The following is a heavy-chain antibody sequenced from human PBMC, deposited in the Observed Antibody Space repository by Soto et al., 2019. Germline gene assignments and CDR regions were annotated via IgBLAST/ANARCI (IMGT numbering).Heavy chain of an antibody. CDR2: IYYSGST. CDR1: GGSISSYY. CDR3: ARSPGGKQDY. Sequence: SETLSLTCTVSGGSISSYYWSWIRQPPGKGLEWIGYIYYSGSTNYNPSLKSRVTISVDTSKNQFSLKLSSVTAADTAVYYCARSPGGKQDYWGQGTLVTVSS. V-gene: IGHV4-59*01. J-gene: IGHJ4*02. D-gene: IGHD2-15*01.